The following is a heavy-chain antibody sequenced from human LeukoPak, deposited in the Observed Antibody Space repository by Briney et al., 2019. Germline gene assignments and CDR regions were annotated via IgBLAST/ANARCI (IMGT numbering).Heavy chain of an antibody. CDR1: GFPFSTFW. D-gene: IGHD3-16*01. CDR2: INRGGTIT. CDR3: ARSPGGTSMIPATADPVDY. V-gene: IGHV3-74*01. Sequence: GGSLRLSCAASGFPFSTFWMHWVRQAPGKGLVWVSRINRGGTITNYADSVKGRFTISRDNAKNTLYLQMNSLSAEDTAVYYCARSPGGTSMIPATADPVDYWGQGTLVTVSS. J-gene: IGHJ4*02.